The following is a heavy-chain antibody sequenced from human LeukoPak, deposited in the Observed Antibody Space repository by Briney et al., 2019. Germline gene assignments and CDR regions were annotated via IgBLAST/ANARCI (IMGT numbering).Heavy chain of an antibody. J-gene: IGHJ1*01. V-gene: IGHV1-18*01. D-gene: IGHD3-22*01. Sequence: ASVKVSCKASGYTFTSYGISWVRQAPGQGLEWMGWISAYNGNTNYAQKLQGRVTMTTDTSTSTAYMELRSLRSDDTAVYYCASVYDSSGYYYSPREYFQHWGQGTLVTVSS. CDR1: GYTFTSYG. CDR3: ASVYDSSGYYYSPREYFQH. CDR2: ISAYNGNT.